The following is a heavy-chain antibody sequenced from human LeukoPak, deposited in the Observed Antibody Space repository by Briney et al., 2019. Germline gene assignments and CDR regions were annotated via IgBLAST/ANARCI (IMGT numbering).Heavy chain of an antibody. CDR3: ARGLGSSSWFFDY. J-gene: IGHJ4*02. CDR2: IYYSGST. V-gene: IGHV4-59*08. D-gene: IGHD6-13*01. CDR1: GGSISSYY. Sequence: MSSETLSLTCTVSGGSISSYYWSWIRQPPGKGLEWIGYIYYSGSTNYNPSLKSRVTISVDTSKNQFSLKLSSVTAADTAVYYCARGLGSSSWFFDYWGQGTLVTVSS.